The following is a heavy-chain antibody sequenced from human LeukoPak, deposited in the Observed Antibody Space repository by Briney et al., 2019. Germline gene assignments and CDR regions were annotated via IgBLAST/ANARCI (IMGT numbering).Heavy chain of an antibody. D-gene: IGHD2/OR15-2a*01. V-gene: IGHV4-39*07. CDR2: LYYSGST. J-gene: IGHJ6*03. CDR1: GGSINNRYYY. CDR3: ARFSPYYYHYVDV. Sequence: SETLSLTCSVSGGSINNRYYYWGWIRQPPGKILEWIGSLYYSGSTYYNTALKSRVATSVDTTKNQFSLKLSSVTAADTAVYYCARFSPYYYHYVDVWGKGTTVTVSS.